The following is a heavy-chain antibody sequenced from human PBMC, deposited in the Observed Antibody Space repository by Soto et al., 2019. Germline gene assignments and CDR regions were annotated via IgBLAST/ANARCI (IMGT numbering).Heavy chain of an antibody. CDR2: TGGGGVST. D-gene: IGHD2-15*01. J-gene: IGHJ3*02. CDR3: AKSVGSGSHHYAFDI. V-gene: IGHV3-23*01. Sequence: EVQLLESGGGLVEPGGSLRLSCAASGFTFRSYAMTWVRQAPGKGLEWVSYTGGGGVSTYYADSVKGRFTRSRDDSKNTLYPQMNSLRAEDTALYYFAKSVGSGSHHYAFDIWGQGTMVTVSS. CDR1: GFTFRSYA.